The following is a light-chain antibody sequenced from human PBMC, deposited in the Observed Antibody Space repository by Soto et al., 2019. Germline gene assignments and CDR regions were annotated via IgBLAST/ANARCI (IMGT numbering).Light chain of an antibody. V-gene: IGKV3-20*01. CDR1: QTISSQY. J-gene: IGKJ1*01. Sequence: EIVLTQSPGPLSVSPGERATLSCRSSQTISSQYLAWYQQKHGQAPSLLIYGTSSRATGTPDRFSGSGSGTDFTLTISRLEPEDYAIYYCQQYGSWTFGQGTKVEIK. CDR3: QQYGSWT. CDR2: GTS.